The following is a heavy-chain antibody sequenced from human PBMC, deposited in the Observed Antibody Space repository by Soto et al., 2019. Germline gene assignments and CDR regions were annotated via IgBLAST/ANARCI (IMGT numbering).Heavy chain of an antibody. CDR3: ARPAPYYAMDV. J-gene: IGHJ6*02. V-gene: IGHV3-53*01. CDR2: IRSGGDT. CDR1: GFSVSINY. Sequence: GGSLRLSCAASGFSVSINYMSWVRQAPGKGLEWVSLIRSGGDTDYADSVRGRFTISRDNSKNTVFLQMNSLRAEDTAIYFCARPAPYYAMDVWGQGTTVTVSS.